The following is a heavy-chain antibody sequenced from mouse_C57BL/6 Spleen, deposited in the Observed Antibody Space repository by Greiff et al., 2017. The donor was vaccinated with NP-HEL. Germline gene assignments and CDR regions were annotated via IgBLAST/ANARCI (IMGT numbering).Heavy chain of an antibody. CDR1: GFTFSDYG. V-gene: IGHV5-17*01. D-gene: IGHD1-1*01. CDR3: ARSLLLRSLYAMDY. CDR2: ISSGSSTI. Sequence: EVKVVESGGGLVKPGGSLKLSCAASGFTFSDYGMHWVRQAPEKGLEWVAYISSGSSTIYYADTVKGRFTISRDNAKNTLFLQMTSLRSEDTAMYYCARSLLLRSLYAMDYWGQGTSVTVSS. J-gene: IGHJ4*01.